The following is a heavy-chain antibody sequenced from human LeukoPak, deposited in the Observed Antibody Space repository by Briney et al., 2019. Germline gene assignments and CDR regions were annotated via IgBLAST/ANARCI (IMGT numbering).Heavy chain of an antibody. CDR2: ISGSGGST. CDR1: GFTFSSYA. Sequence: PGGSLRLSSAASGFTFSSYAMSWVRQAPGQGLEWVSAISGSGGSTYYADSVKSRFTISRDNSKNTLYLQMNSLRAEDTAVYYCAKDPYYYDSSALEVAFDIWGQGTMVTVSS. J-gene: IGHJ3*02. V-gene: IGHV3-23*01. D-gene: IGHD3-22*01. CDR3: AKDPYYYDSSALEVAFDI.